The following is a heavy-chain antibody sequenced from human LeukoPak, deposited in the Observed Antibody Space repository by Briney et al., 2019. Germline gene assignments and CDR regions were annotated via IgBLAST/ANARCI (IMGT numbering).Heavy chain of an antibody. CDR1: GFTFSSYW. D-gene: IGHD3-22*01. V-gene: IGHV3-7*01. Sequence: PGGSLRLSCAASGFTFSSYWMSWVRQAPGKGLEWVANIKQDGSEKYYVDSVKGRFTISRDNAKNSLYPQMNSLRAEDTAVYYCARDLGHTYYYDSSGNESVDAFDIWGQGTMVTVSS. J-gene: IGHJ3*02. CDR2: IKQDGSEK. CDR3: ARDLGHTYYYDSSGNESVDAFDI.